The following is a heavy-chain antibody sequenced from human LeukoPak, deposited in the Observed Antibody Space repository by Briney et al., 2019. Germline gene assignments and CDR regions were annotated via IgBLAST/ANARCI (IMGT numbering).Heavy chain of an antibody. D-gene: IGHD3-10*01. Sequence: PGGSLRLSCAASGFTFRRYDMSWVRQAPGKGVEWVSNISGSGGGTYYADSVKGRFTLSRDNSINTLYLQMNSLRAEDTAVYYCAKDVESGRSADYWGQGTLVTVSS. CDR2: ISGSGGGT. CDR3: AKDVESGRSADY. J-gene: IGHJ4*02. CDR1: GFTFRRYD. V-gene: IGHV3-23*01.